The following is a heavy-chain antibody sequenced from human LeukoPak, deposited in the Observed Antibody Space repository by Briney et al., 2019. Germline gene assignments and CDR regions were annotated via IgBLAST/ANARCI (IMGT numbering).Heavy chain of an antibody. V-gene: IGHV3-7*01. CDR2: INQDGSEK. J-gene: IGHJ4*02. CDR3: ARDVY. CDR1: GFTVSSYY. Sequence: GGSLRLSCAASGFTVSSYYMSWVRQAPGKGLEWVANINQDGSEKYYVDSMKGRFTISRDHAKNSLFLQMNSLRAEDTAVYYCARDVYWGQGTLVTVSS.